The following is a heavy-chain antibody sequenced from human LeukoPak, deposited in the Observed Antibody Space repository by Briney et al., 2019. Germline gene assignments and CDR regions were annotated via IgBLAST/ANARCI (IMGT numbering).Heavy chain of an antibody. CDR2: INPNSGGT. D-gene: IGHD2-2*01. CDR1: GYTFTGYY. V-gene: IGHV1-2*02. CDR3: ARGVVVVPAAIDY. J-gene: IGHJ4*02. Sequence: ASVKVSCKASGYTFTGYYMHWVRQAPGQGLEWMGWINPNSGGTNYAQKFQGRVTMTRDTSISTAYMELSRLRSDYTAVYYCARGVVVVPAAIDYWGQGTLVTVSS.